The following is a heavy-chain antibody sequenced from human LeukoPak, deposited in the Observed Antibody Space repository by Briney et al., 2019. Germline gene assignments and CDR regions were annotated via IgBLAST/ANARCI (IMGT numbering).Heavy chain of an antibody. J-gene: IGHJ4*02. D-gene: IGHD5-24*01. Sequence: GGSLRLSCAASGFTFSTYAMSWVRQAPGKGLEWVSAISGSGGDTYYADSVKGRFTISRDNSKNTLYLQMNSLRAEDTAVYYCARRPVEMATITVLGILDYWGQGTLVTVSS. CDR3: ARRPVEMATITVLGILDY. V-gene: IGHV3-23*01. CDR2: ISGSGGDT. CDR1: GFTFSTYA.